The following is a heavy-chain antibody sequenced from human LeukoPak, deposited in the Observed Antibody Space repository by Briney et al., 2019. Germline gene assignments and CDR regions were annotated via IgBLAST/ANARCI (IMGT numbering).Heavy chain of an antibody. V-gene: IGHV3-73*01. D-gene: IGHD4-17*01. CDR1: GFTFSSYG. CDR2: IRSKANSYAT. CDR3: TRPSDYGDPPAADY. Sequence: PGGSLRLSCAASGFTFSSYGMHWVRQASGKGLEWVGRIRSKANSYATAYAASVKGRFTISRDDSKNTAYLQMNSLKTEDTAVYYCTRPSDYGDPPAADYWGQGTLVTVSS. J-gene: IGHJ4*02.